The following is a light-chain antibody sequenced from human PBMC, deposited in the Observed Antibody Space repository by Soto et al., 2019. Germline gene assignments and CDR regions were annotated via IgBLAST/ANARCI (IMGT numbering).Light chain of an antibody. CDR1: QSISSW. CDR3: QQYNSYPWT. J-gene: IGKJ1*01. V-gene: IGKV1-5*03. Sequence: DIQMTQSPSTLSASVGDRVTITCRASQSISSWLAWYQQKPGTAPKLLIYTASTLESGVPSRFSGSGSGTEFTLTISSLQPDDFATYYRQQYNSYPWTFGQGTKVEIK. CDR2: TAS.